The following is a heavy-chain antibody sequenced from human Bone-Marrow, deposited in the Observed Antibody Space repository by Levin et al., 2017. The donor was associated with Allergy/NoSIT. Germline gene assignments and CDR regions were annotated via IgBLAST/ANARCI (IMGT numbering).Heavy chain of an antibody. D-gene: IGHD3-10*01. CDR2: IHHTGAT. Sequence: SQTLSLTCSVSGGSVNSDFYYWGWVRQPPGKGLEWIGSIHHTGATFYNPSLKGRVTISGDTSKKQFSLYLTSVTAADTAIYYCARTTRASGTSLYFDSWGQGTLATVS. J-gene: IGHJ4*02. V-gene: IGHV4-39*07. CDR3: ARTTRASGTSLYFDS. CDR1: GGSVNSDFYY.